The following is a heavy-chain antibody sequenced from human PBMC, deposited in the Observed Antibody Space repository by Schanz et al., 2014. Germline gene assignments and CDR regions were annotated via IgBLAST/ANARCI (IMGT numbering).Heavy chain of an antibody. V-gene: IGHV1-18*01. J-gene: IGHJ4*02. CDR1: GGTFSSYT. D-gene: IGHD6-13*01. CDR3: ARSGSSNWYFFDY. Sequence: QVQLVQSGAEVKKPGSSVKVSCKASGGTFSSYTISWVRQAPGQGLEWMGWITAYNGDTNYALKLQGRVTMTTDTSTGTAYMELRSLRSEDTAVYYCARSGSSNWYFFDYWGQGTLVTVSS. CDR2: ITAYNGDT.